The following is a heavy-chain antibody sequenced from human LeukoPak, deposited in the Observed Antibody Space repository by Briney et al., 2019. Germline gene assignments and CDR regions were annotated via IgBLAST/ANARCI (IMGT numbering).Heavy chain of an antibody. CDR3: ARRYGSGSSGTFDY. CDR2: INHSGTT. D-gene: IGHD3-10*01. V-gene: IGHV4-34*01. J-gene: IGHJ4*02. CDR1: GGSFSGYY. Sequence: SETLSLTCAVYGGSFSGYYWSWIRQPPGKGLEWIGEINHSGTTNYNPSLKSRVTISVDTSKNQFSLKLSSVTAADTAVYYCARRYGSGSSGTFDYWGQGTLVTVSS.